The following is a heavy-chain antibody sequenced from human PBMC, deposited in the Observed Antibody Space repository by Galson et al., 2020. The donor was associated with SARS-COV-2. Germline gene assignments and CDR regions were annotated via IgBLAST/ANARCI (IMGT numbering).Heavy chain of an antibody. Sequence: GGSLRLSCAASGFTFSSYAMHWVRQAPGKGLEWVAVISYDGSNKYYADSVKGRFTISRDNSKNTLYLQMNSLRAEDTAVYYCARDLSIGRRAAAGYWGQGTLVTVSS. CDR3: ARDLSIGRRAAAGY. CDR2: ISYDGSNK. V-gene: IGHV3-30*04. CDR1: GFTFSSYA. J-gene: IGHJ4*02. D-gene: IGHD6-13*01.